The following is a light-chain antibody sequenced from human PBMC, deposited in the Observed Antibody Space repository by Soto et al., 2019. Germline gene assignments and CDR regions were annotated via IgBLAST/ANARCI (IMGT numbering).Light chain of an antibody. J-gene: IGLJ3*02. CDR2: GNS. V-gene: IGLV1-40*01. CDR1: NSNIGAGYD. Sequence: QSVLTQPPSVSGAPGQRVTISCTGSNSNIGAGYDVHWYQQLPGTAPKLLIYGNSNRPSGVPDRFSGSKSGTSASLAITGLQAADEADYYCQSYDSSLSALFGGGTKLTVL. CDR3: QSYDSSLSAL.